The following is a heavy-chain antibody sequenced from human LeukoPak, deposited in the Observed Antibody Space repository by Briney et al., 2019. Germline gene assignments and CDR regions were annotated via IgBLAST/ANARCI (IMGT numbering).Heavy chain of an antibody. CDR1: GYTLTELS. V-gene: IGHV1-24*01. CDR2: FDPEDGET. Sequence: AASVKVSCTVSGYTLTELSMHWVRQAPGKGLEWMGGFDPEDGETIYAQKFQGRVTMTEDTSTDTAYMELSSLRSEDTAVYYCATVVPAAMEVDYWGQGTLVTVSS. D-gene: IGHD2-2*01. CDR3: ATVVPAAMEVDY. J-gene: IGHJ4*02.